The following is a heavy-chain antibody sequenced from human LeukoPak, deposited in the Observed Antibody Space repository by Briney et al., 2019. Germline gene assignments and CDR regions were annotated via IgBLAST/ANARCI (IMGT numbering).Heavy chain of an antibody. CDR2: INQDGTNQ. CDR3: SRSLDY. V-gene: IGHV3-7*01. CDR1: GFPFSGYW. J-gene: IGHJ4*02. Sequence: GGSLRLSCVASGFPFSGYWMDWVRQAPGKGMEWVANINQDGTNQYYAASVKGRFSISRDNAKNSLYLQMNSLRAEDTAVYYCSRSLDYLGQGALVTVSS.